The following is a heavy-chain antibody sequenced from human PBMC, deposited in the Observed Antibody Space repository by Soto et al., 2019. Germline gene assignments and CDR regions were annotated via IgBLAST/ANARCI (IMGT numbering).Heavy chain of an antibody. CDR2: IYFSGSA. V-gene: IGHV4-39*01. CDR1: GGSISNSRYY. Sequence: QLQVQESGPGLVKPSETLSLTCTVSGGSISNSRYYWGWIRQPPGKGLEWIGSIYFSGSAYYNPSPKIRVTISLDTSKNQSSLRLNSVTAADTAVYYWARLDVGSGDYYYFYYYLDVWGKGTTVTVSS. J-gene: IGHJ6*03. CDR3: ARLDVGSGDYYYFYYYLDV. D-gene: IGHD3-10*01.